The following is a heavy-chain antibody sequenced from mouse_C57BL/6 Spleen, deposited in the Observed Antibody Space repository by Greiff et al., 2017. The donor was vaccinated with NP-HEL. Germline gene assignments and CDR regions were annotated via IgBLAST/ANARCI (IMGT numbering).Heavy chain of an antibody. Sequence: EVKVVESGGGLVKPGGSLKISCAASGFTFSDYGMHWVRQAPEKGLEWVAYISSGSSNIYYADTVKGRFTISRDKAENTLFLQMTSLRSEDTAMYYCARPDGDVPWFAYWGQGTLVTVSA. J-gene: IGHJ3*01. D-gene: IGHD2-13*01. CDR2: ISSGSSNI. CDR1: GFTFSDYG. CDR3: ARPDGDVPWFAY. V-gene: IGHV5-17*01.